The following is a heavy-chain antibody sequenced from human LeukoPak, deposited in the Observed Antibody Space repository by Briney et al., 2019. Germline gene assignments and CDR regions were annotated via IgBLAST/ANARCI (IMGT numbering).Heavy chain of an antibody. V-gene: IGHV3-48*01. CDR1: GFTLSTYS. J-gene: IGHJ4*02. D-gene: IGHD6-19*01. CDR2: ISSGSTTI. Sequence: GGSLRLSCATAGFTLSTYSMNWVRQAPGKGLEWVSYISSGSTTIYYADSVKGRFTISRDNAKNSLYLQMNSLRAEDTAVYYCARDVEQWLVRVYYFDYWGQGTLVTVSS. CDR3: ARDVEQWLVRVYYFDY.